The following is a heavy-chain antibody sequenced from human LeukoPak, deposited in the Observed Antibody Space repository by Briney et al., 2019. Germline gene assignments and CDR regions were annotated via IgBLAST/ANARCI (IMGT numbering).Heavy chain of an antibody. CDR2: IKEGGSER. D-gene: IGHD5-24*01. CDR1: GFNFTDSW. V-gene: IGHV3-7*01. J-gene: IGHJ5*02. CDR3: ARQRWGCGSLNWFDP. Sequence: GGSLRLSCEASGFNFTDSWMNWVRQAPGKGLGWVASIKEGGSERYYLDSVKGRFTISRDDAKNLLYLQMNSLRAEDTAVYYCARQRWGCGSLNWFDPWGQGTLVSVSS.